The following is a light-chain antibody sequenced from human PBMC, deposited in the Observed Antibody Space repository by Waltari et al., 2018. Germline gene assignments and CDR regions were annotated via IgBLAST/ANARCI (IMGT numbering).Light chain of an antibody. Sequence: QSGLAQPPSASGSPGQSITITCTGTSRDVGTYNLVSWYQQRPGKAPRLLIYEVTKRAPGTSDRFSASKSGNTASLSISGLQAQEDEADYYCCSYVGLGTYVFGTGTKVTV. CDR2: EVT. CDR1: SRDVGTYNL. CDR3: CSYVGLGTYV. J-gene: IGLJ1*01. V-gene: IGLV2-23*02.